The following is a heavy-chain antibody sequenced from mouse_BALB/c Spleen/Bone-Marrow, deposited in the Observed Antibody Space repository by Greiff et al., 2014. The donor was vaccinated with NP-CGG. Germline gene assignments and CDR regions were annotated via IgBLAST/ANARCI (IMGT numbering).Heavy chain of an antibody. Sequence: VQLQQSGAELVRPGASVKLSCKASGYTFTSYWINWVKQRPGQGLEWIGNIFPSETYTNYNQKFKDKATLTVDKSSSTAYMQLSSPTSEDSAVYYCTRDNWDYWGQGTTLIVSS. D-gene: IGHD4-1*01. J-gene: IGHJ2*01. CDR3: TRDNWDY. CDR1: GYTFTSYW. CDR2: IFPSETYT. V-gene: IGHV1-69*02.